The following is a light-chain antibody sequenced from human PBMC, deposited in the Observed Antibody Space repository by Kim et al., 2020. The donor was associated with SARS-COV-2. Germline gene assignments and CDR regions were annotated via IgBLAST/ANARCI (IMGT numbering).Light chain of an antibody. Sequence: IQLTQSPSSLSASVGDRVTITCRASQGISSYLAWYQQKPGKAPKLLIYAASTLQSGVPSRFSGSGSGTDFTLTISSLQPEDFATYNCQQLNSYPRVTFGGGTKVDIK. J-gene: IGKJ4*01. CDR1: QGISSY. CDR3: QQLNSYPRVT. V-gene: IGKV1-9*01. CDR2: AAS.